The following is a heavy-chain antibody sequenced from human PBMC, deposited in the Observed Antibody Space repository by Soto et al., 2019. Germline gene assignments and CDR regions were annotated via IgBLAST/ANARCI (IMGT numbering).Heavy chain of an antibody. V-gene: IGHV1-46*04. D-gene: IGHD6-13*01. J-gene: IGHJ4*02. Sequence: VXXSCRTSVYIFINYYIHLVRQAPAQGLEWVALFNPMSGSTNYAQKLQGRVTVTSDTSTSTVYMEMSSLISEDTAVYYCARDLAAADYWGQGTLVTVSS. CDR3: ARDLAAADY. CDR1: VYIFINYY. CDR2: FNPMSGST.